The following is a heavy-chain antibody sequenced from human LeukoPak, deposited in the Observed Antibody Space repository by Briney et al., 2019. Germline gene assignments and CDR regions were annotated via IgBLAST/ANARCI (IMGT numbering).Heavy chain of an antibody. D-gene: IGHD3-16*01. CDR3: ATRPPGECYVPYFDF. CDR1: GGSVSSGSYY. J-gene: IGHJ4*02. V-gene: IGHV4-61*01. CDR2: IHYSGSS. Sequence: SETLSLTCIVSGGSVSSGSYYWSWIRQPPGKGLEWIGYIHYSGSSSYNPALKSRVTISVDTSKNQFSLKLTSVTAADTAVYYCATRPPGECYVPYFDFWGQGTLVTVSA.